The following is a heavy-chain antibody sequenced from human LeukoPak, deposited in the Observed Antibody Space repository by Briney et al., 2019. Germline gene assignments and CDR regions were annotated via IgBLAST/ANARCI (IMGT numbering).Heavy chain of an antibody. CDR2: IKRKIDVGTT. D-gene: IGHD2-15*01. CDR1: GLTFGNAW. CDR3: TTDTH. Sequence: PVGSLRLSCAASGLTFGNAWVNWVRQGPGKGLEWIGRIKRKIDVGTTDYAAPLKGRFTISRDDSKNTLYLQMNSLKSEDTAVYYCTTDTHWGPGTLVTVSS. J-gene: IGHJ4*02. V-gene: IGHV3-15*05.